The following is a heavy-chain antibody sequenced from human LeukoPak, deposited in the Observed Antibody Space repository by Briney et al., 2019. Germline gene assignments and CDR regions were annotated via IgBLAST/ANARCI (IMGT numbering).Heavy chain of an antibody. Sequence: TSETLSLTCTVSGGSISSYYWSWIRQPPGKGLEWIGYIYYSGTTNHNPSLKSRVTISVDTSKNQFSLKLSSVTAADTAVYYCARGVYIAAAQYAYWGQGTLVTVSS. D-gene: IGHD6-13*01. CDR1: GGSISSYY. CDR2: IYYSGTT. J-gene: IGHJ4*02. V-gene: IGHV4-59*01. CDR3: ARGVYIAAAQYAY.